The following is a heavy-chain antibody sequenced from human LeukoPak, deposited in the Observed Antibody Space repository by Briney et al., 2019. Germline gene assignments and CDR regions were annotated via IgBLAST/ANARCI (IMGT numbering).Heavy chain of an antibody. CDR1: GFTFSDYY. J-gene: IGHJ5*02. V-gene: IGHV3-11*06. Sequence: GGSLRLSCAASGFTFSDYYMSWIRQAPGKGLEWVSYISSSSSYTNYADSMKGRFTISRDNAKNSLYLQMNSLRAEDTAVYYCARVVGDVVVVAATDNNRFDPWGQGTLVTVSS. CDR2: ISSSSSYT. CDR3: ARVVGDVVVVAATDNNRFDP. D-gene: IGHD2-15*01.